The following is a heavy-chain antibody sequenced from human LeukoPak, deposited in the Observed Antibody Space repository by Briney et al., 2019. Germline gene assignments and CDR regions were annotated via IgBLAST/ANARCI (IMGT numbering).Heavy chain of an antibody. D-gene: IGHD2-15*01. J-gene: IGHJ6*02. V-gene: IGHV3-23*01. CDR2: ISGSGGST. CDR3: AKGRRYCSGGSCYSNYYYGMDV. CDR1: GFTFSNYA. Sequence: GGSLRLSCAASGFTFSNYAMSWVRQAPGKGLEWVSAISGSGGSTYYADSVKGRFTISRDNSKNTLYLQMNSLRAEDTAVYYCAKGRRYCSGGSCYSNYYYGMDVWGQGTTVTVSS.